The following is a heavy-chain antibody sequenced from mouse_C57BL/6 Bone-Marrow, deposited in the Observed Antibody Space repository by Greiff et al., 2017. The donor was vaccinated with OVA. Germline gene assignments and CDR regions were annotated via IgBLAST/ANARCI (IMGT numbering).Heavy chain of an antibody. CDR3: ATQAPFITPYYAMDY. V-gene: IGHV1-80*01. CDR2: IYPGDGDT. D-gene: IGHD1-1*01. Sequence: QVQLQQSGAELVKPGASVKISCKASGYAFSSYWMNWVKQRPGKGLEWIGQIYPGDGDTNYNGKFKGKATLTADKSSSTAYMQLSSLTSEDSAVYFCATQAPFITPYYAMDYWGQGTSVTVSS. J-gene: IGHJ4*01. CDR1: GYAFSSYW.